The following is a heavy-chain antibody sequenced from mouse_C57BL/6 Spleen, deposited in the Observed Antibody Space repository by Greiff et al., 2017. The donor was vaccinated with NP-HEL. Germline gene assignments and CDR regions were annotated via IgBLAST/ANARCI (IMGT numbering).Heavy chain of an antibody. CDR2: IDPETGGT. J-gene: IGHJ2*01. D-gene: IGHD2-4*01. CDR3: TRHDYDRGGYYFDY. Sequence: QVQLQQSGAELVRPGASVTLSCKASGYTFTDYEMHWVKQTPVHGLEWIGAIDPETGGTAYNQKFKGKAILTADKSSSTAYMELRSLTSEDSAVYYCTRHDYDRGGYYFDYWGQGTTLTVSS. CDR1: GYTFTDYE. V-gene: IGHV1-15*01.